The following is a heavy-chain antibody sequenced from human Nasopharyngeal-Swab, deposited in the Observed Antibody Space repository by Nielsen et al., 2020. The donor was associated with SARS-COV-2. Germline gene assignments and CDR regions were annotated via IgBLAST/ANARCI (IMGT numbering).Heavy chain of an antibody. CDR2: IWYDGSNK. CDR1: GLTFSSYG. D-gene: IGHD1-1*01. CDR3: ARNGLTNNYFYMDV. J-gene: IGHJ6*03. V-gene: IGHV3-33*01. Sequence: GGSLRLSCAASGLTFSSYGMHWVRQAPGKGLEWVAVIWYDGSNKYYADSVKGRFTISRDNSKNTLYLQMNSLRPEDTAVYYCARNGLTNNYFYMDVWGKGTTVSVSS.